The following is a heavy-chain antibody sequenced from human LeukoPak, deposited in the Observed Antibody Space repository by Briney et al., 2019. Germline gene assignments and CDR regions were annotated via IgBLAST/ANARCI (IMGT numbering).Heavy chain of an antibody. Sequence: ASVTVSCKASGYTFTAYYMHRVRQAPGQGLEWLGWINPNSGGTNYAQKFQGRVTMTRDTSITTAYMELSRLSSDDTAVYYCASSVSSRWAIIDYWGQGTLVTVSS. CDR1: GYTFTAYY. CDR3: ASSVSSRWAIIDY. D-gene: IGHD6-13*01. V-gene: IGHV1-2*02. CDR2: INPNSGGT. J-gene: IGHJ4*02.